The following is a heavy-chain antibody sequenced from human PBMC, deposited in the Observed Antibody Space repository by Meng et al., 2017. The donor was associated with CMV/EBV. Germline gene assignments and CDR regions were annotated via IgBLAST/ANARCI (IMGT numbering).Heavy chain of an antibody. V-gene: IGHV3-30*02. CDR1: GFTFSSYG. Sequence: GGSLRLSCAASGFTFSSYGMHWVRQAPGKGLEWVAFIRYDGSNKYYADSVKGRFTISRDNSKNTLYLQMNSLRAEDTAVYYCAKVERYCSSTSCAIDAFDIWGQGTMVTVSS. J-gene: IGHJ3*02. CDR3: AKVERYCSSTSCAIDAFDI. D-gene: IGHD2-2*01. CDR2: IRYDGSNK.